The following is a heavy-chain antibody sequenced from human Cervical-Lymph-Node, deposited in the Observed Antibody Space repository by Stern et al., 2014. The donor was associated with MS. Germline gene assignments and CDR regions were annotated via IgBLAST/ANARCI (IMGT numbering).Heavy chain of an antibody. CDR1: GFTLNDYA. Sequence: DQLVQSGGGFVQPGGSLRLSCATSGFTLNDYAMSWVRQAPGKGLEWVSSVTSGGRTNYADSVKGRFTISRDNSKTTLYLQMNSLIVEDRAVYYCTRQTTVTRGMDVWGQGTTVTVSS. D-gene: IGHD4-17*01. CDR3: TRQTTVTRGMDV. J-gene: IGHJ6*02. V-gene: IGHV3-23*04. CDR2: VTSGGRT.